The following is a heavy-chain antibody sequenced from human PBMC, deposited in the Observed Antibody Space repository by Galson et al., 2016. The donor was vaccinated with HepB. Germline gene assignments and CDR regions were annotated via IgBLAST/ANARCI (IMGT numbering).Heavy chain of an antibody. CDR1: GFTVSSNY. CDR3: ARNDYSDLNWFDP. J-gene: IGHJ5*02. CDR2: IHSGGST. V-gene: IGHV3-66*01. Sequence: SLRLSCAASGFTVSSNYMSWVRQAPGKGLEWVSVIHSGGSTYYADSVKGRFTISRDNSKNTLYLQMNRLRAEDTAVYYCARNDYSDLNWFDPWGQGTRVTVSS. D-gene: IGHD4-17*01.